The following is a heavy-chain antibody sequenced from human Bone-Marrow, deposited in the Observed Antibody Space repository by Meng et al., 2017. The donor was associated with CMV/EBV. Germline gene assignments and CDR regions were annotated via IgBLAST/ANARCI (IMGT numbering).Heavy chain of an antibody. CDR3: ARGALQGEEDWFDP. V-gene: IGHV1-69*06. CDR2: IIPIFGTA. J-gene: IGHJ5*02. Sequence: SGGTFSSYAISWVRQAPGQGLEWMGGIIPIFGTANYAQKFQGRVTITADKSTSTAYMELSSLRSEDTAVYYCARGALQGEEDWFDPWGQGTLVTVSS. D-gene: IGHD3-10*01. CDR1: GGTFSSYA.